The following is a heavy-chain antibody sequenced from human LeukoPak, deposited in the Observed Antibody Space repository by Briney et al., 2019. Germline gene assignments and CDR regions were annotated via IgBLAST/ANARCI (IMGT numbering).Heavy chain of an antibody. CDR3: ARDFFSIAAAGYYYYYYMDV. J-gene: IGHJ6*03. CDR1: GGSISSYY. D-gene: IGHD6-13*01. Sequence: PSETLSLTCTVSGGSISSYYWSWIRQPAGKGLEWIGRIYTSGCTNYNPSLKSRVTMSVDTSKNQFSLKLSSVTAADTAVYYCARDFFSIAAAGYYYYYYMDVWGKGTTVTVSS. CDR2: IYTSGCT. V-gene: IGHV4-4*07.